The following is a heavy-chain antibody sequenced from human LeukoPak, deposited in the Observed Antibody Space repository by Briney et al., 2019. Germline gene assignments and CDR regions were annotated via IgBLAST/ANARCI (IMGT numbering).Heavy chain of an antibody. D-gene: IGHD3-22*01. V-gene: IGHV1-2*02. CDR1: GYTFSGHY. J-gene: IGHJ4*02. CDR2: INPNSGGT. CDR3: ARGSSQAVVYDY. Sequence: ASVKVSCKASGYTFSGHYIHWVRQAPGQGLEWMGWINPNSGGTNYAQKFQGRVTMTRDTSISTAYMELSRLRSEDTAVYYCARGSSQAVVYDYWGQGTLVTVSS.